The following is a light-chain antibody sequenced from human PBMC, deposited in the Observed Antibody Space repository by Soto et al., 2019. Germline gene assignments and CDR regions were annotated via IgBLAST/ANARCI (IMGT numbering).Light chain of an antibody. Sequence: EIVLTHSPGTLSLSPGERATLPCRASQSVSSSYLAWYQQKPGQAPRLLVYGASSRATGVPDRFSGSGSGTDFTLTISRLEPEDFAVYYCQQYGSSPQYTFGQGTKVDIK. CDR1: QSVSSSY. J-gene: IGKJ2*01. CDR3: QQYGSSPQYT. CDR2: GAS. V-gene: IGKV3-20*01.